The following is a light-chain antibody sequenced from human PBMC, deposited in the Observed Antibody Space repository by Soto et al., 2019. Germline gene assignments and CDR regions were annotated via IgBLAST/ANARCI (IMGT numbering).Light chain of an antibody. J-gene: IGLJ2*01. Sequence: QAVVTQEPSLTVSPGGTVTLTCASSTGAVTSGYYPNWFQQKPGQAPRALIYSTTNKYLWTPARFSGSLLGGKAALTLSGVQPADEADYYCLLFYGGAWVFGGGTKLTVL. CDR3: LLFYGGAWV. CDR2: STT. CDR1: TGAVTSGYY. V-gene: IGLV7-43*01.